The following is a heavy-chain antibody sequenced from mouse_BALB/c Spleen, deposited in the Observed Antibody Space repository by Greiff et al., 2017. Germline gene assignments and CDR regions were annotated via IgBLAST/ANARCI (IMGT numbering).Heavy chain of an antibody. Sequence: QVQLQQPGAELVMPGASVKMSCKASGYTFTDYWMHWVKQRPGQGLEWIGAIDTSDSYTSYNQKFKGKATLTVDESSSTAYMQLSSLTSEDSAVYYCARSDILLLFAYWGQGTLVTVSA. J-gene: IGHJ3*01. CDR1: GYTFTDYW. CDR2: IDTSDSYT. CDR3: ARSDILLLFAY. D-gene: IGHD1-1*01. V-gene: IGHV1-69*01.